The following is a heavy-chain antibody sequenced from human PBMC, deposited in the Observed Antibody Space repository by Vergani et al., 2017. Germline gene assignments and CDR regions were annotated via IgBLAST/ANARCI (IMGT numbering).Heavy chain of an antibody. Sequence: QVQLLQSGAEVKKPGASVKVSCKASGYTFSNYGITWVRQAPGQGLEWVAWISVYNGNTKYARNVQGRVTLTTDTSTSTAYMELRSLRFDDTAVYYCARERSPRYNYGWIGYIWVQGTLVTVSS. CDR1: GYTFSNYG. D-gene: IGHD5-18*01. CDR2: ISVYNGNT. V-gene: IGHV1-18*01. CDR3: ARERSPRYNYGWIGYI. J-gene: IGHJ4*02.